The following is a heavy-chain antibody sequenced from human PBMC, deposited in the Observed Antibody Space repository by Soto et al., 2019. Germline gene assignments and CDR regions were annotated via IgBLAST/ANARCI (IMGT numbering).Heavy chain of an antibody. CDR2: VNPSGGHT. CDR3: ARGGHVVVVTAALDF. J-gene: IGHJ4*02. Sequence: QVQLVQSGAEVKKPGTSVKVSCKASGDTFTDYYIHWVRQAPGQGLEWMGTVNPSGGHTTYAQDFLGRITKNRGQSHSTLYMELTSLTSEDTAVYYCARGGHVVVVTAALDFWGQGTLVTVSS. D-gene: IGHD2-21*02. V-gene: IGHV1-46*01. CDR1: GDTFTDYY.